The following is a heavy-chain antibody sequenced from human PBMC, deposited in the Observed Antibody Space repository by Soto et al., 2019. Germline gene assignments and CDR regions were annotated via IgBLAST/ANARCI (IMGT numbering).Heavy chain of an antibody. J-gene: IGHJ5*02. Sequence: SETLSLTCAVSGGSITSGNTYSWSWIRQPPGKGLEWIGSISHTGTTSYNPSLKSRVSMSVDKSKNQFSLKLASVTAADMAVYYCARAVTPYFGTWFDPWGQGTLVTVS. CDR1: GGSITSGNTYS. V-gene: IGHV4-30-2*01. CDR2: ISHTGTT. D-gene: IGHD3-10*01. CDR3: ARAVTPYFGTWFDP.